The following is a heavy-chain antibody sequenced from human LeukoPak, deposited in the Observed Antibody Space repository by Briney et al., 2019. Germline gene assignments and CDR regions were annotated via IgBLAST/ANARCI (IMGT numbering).Heavy chain of an antibody. V-gene: IGHV3-48*03. CDR1: GFTFSSYE. J-gene: IGHJ4*02. CDR2: ISSSGSTI. CDR3: ASAGYSSGWLYFDY. Sequence: GGSLRLSCAASGFTFSSYEMNWVRQAPGKGLEWVSYISSSGSTIYYADSVKGRFTISRDNAKNSLYLQMNSLRAEDAAVYYCASAGYSSGWLYFDYWGQGTLVTVSS. D-gene: IGHD6-19*01.